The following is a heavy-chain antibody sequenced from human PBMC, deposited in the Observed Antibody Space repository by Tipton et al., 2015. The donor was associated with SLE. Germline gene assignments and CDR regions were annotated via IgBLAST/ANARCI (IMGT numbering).Heavy chain of an antibody. CDR3: ARDGSKGDFDY. V-gene: IGHV3-7*01. Sequence: GSLRLSCAASGFTFSSYWMTWVRQAPGKGLEWVANIKQDGSEKYYVDSVKGRFTISRDNAKNSLYLQMNSLRAEDTAVYYCARDGSKGDFDYWGQGTLVTVSS. CDR2: IKQDGSEK. D-gene: IGHD2-2*03. J-gene: IGHJ4*02. CDR1: GFTFSSYW.